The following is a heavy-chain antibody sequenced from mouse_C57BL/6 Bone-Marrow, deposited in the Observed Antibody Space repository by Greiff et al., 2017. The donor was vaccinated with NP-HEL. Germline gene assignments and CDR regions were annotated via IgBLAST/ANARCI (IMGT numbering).Heavy chain of an antibody. CDR3: ARSHYDYDGYYFDY. D-gene: IGHD2-4*01. CDR2: IWTGGGT. J-gene: IGHJ2*01. CDR1: GFSLTSYA. V-gene: IGHV2-9-1*01. Sequence: VQLQQSGPGLVAPSQSLSITCTVSGFSLTSYAISWVRQPPGKGLEWLGVIWTGGGTNYNSALKSRLSISKDNSKSHVFLKMNSLQTDDTARYYCARSHYDYDGYYFDYWGQGTTLTVSS.